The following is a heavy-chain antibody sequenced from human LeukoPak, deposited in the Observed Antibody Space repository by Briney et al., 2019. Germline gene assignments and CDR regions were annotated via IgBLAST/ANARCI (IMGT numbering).Heavy chain of an antibody. V-gene: IGHV3-23*01. CDR1: GFPFDNYA. J-gene: IGHJ4*02. CDR3: AKQQWLVRGAFDY. CDR2: ISESGDTT. Sequence: GGSLRLSCAASGFPFDNYAMNWVRQAPGKGLEWVSSISESGDTTHYADSVKGRFTISRDNSQNTLFLQMNSLRAEDTAVYYCAKQQWLVRGAFDYWGQGTLVTVSS. D-gene: IGHD6-19*01.